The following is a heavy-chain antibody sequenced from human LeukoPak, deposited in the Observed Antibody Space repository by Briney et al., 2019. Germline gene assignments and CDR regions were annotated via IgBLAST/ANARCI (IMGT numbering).Heavy chain of an antibody. CDR3: ARLPAYCSSTSCYYDY. CDR1: GFTFSSNS. Sequence: GGSLRLSCVASGFTFSSNSMNWVRQAPGKGLEWVSYISSASGSIYYADSVKGRFTVSRDNAKDSLFLQMNSLRAEDTAVYYCARLPAYCSSTSCYYDYWGQGTLVTVSS. D-gene: IGHD2-2*01. J-gene: IGHJ4*02. V-gene: IGHV3-48*04. CDR2: ISSASGSI.